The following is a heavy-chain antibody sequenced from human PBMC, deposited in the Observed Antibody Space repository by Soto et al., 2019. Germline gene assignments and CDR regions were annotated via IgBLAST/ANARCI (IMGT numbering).Heavy chain of an antibody. D-gene: IGHD3-10*01. V-gene: IGHV1-8*01. CDR1: GYTFTSYD. Sequence: ASVKVSCKASGYTFTSYDINWVRQATGQGLEWMGWMNPNSGNTGYAQKFQGRVTMTRNTSISTAYMELSSLRSEDTAVYYCARRVTMVRGVIYYYGRDVWGQGTTVTVSS. CDR3: ARRVTMVRGVIYYYGRDV. CDR2: MNPNSGNT. J-gene: IGHJ6*02.